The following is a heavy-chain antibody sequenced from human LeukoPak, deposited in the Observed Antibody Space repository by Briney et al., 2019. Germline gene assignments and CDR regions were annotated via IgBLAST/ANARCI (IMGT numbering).Heavy chain of an antibody. V-gene: IGHV3-30*18. D-gene: IGHD6-19*01. CDR1: GFTFSSYG. J-gene: IGHJ4*02. CDR2: ISYDGSNK. CDR3: AKAPQQWLVLGY. Sequence: GGSLRLSCAASGFTFSSYGMHWVRQAPGKGLEWVAVISYDGSNKYYADSVKGRFTTSRDNSKNTLYLQMNSLRAEDTAIYYCAKAPQQWLVLGYWGQGTLVTVSS.